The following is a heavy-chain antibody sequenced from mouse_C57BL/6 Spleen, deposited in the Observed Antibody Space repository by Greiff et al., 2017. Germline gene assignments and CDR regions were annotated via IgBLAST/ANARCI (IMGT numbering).Heavy chain of an antibody. CDR1: GFTFSDYY. J-gene: IGHJ4*01. CDR2: ISNGGGST. D-gene: IGHD1-1*01. Sequence: EVQRVESGRGLVQPGGSLKLSCAASGFTFSDYYMYWVRQTPEKSLEWVAYISNGGGSTYYPHTVKGRFTISSDNAKNTLYMQMSRLNSEDAAMYYCTRQDYGSCPYYAMDYWGQGTSVTVSS. V-gene: IGHV5-12*01. CDR3: TRQDYGSCPYYAMDY.